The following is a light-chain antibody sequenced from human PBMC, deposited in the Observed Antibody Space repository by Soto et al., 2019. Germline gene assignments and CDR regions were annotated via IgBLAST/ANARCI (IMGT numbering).Light chain of an antibody. CDR2: EAS. CDR3: QQLYTLPFT. V-gene: IGKV1-9*01. J-gene: IGKJ5*01. Sequence: DIQLTQSPSLLSASIGDRVTITCRASHDISTFLAWYQQKPGKAPKLLIYEASTLQSGVPSRFSGSGSGTEFTLTTSGLLPEDFADYHCQQLYTLPFTFGQGTRL. CDR1: HDISTF.